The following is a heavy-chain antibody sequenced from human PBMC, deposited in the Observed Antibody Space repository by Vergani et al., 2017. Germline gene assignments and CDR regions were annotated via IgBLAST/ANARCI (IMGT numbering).Heavy chain of an antibody. CDR1: GYSFTSYW. J-gene: IGHJ6*02. D-gene: IGHD1-26*01. CDR3: ARQFRWSGSSRYGMDV. CDR2: IYPDDSDT. V-gene: IGHV5-51*01. Sequence: EVQLVQSGAEVKKPGESLKISCKGSGYSFTSYWIGWVRQMPEKGLEWMGIIYPDDSDTRYSPSFQGQVTISADRSISTAYVQWSSLKASDTAIYYCARQFRWSGSSRYGMDVWGQGTTVTVSS.